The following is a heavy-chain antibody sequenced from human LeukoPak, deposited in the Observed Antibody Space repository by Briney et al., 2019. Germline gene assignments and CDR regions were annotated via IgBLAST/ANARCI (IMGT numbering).Heavy chain of an antibody. D-gene: IGHD3-3*01. CDR2: IIASGDS. Sequence: SQTLSLTCTVSGVSVSDHYWSWIRQPPGEGLEWIGYIIASGDSYYSPSLKSRVTISLDTSNNHYSLTLTSVTAADTAVYFCARGHYDLNTWGQGTLVTVSS. CDR1: GVSVSDHY. V-gene: IGHV4-4*08. J-gene: IGHJ5*02. CDR3: ARGHYDLNT.